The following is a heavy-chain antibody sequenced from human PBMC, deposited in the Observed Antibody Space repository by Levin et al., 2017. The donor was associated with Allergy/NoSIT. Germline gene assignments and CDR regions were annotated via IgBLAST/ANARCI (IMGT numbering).Heavy chain of an antibody. D-gene: IGHD2/OR15-2a*01. J-gene: IGHJ5*02. V-gene: IGHV3-74*01. CDR3: ARGLFETTYYSLGA. Sequence: AASVKVSCSASGFTFSRYLMHWVRQAPGKGLVWVSRINIDGSTTDYADSVKGRFTISRDSAKSTLYLQMSSLRAEDTAVYYCARGLFETTYYSLGAWGQGTLVTVSS. CDR1: GFTFSRYL. CDR2: INIDGSTT.